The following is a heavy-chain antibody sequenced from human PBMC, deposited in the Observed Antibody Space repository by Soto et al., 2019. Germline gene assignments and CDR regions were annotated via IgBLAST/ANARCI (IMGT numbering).Heavy chain of an antibody. V-gene: IGHV3-30*19. J-gene: IGHJ3*01. Sequence: QGRLVQSGGGAVLPGNSLRLSCAASGFAFSWAGMHWLRQTPGKGLEWVAAVSGDGRDILYADSVKGRFTISRDNPSYTLYLQMNSLGAEDAGVYXXXXGLNKAAGGAFDVWGQGTPVTVSS. CDR3: XXGLNKAAGGAFDV. CDR1: GFAFSWAG. CDR2: VSGDGRDI. D-gene: IGHD3-16*01.